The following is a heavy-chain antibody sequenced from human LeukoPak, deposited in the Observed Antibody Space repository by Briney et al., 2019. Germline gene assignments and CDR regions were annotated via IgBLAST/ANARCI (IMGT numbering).Heavy chain of an antibody. D-gene: IGHD3-22*01. CDR3: ATPHMIVDAFDI. Sequence: GASVKVSCKASGYTFTSYDINWVRQATGQGLEWLGWMNPNSGNTGYAQKFQGRVTMTEDTSTDTAYMELSSLRSEDTAVYYCATPHMIVDAFDIWGQGTMVTVSS. CDR2: MNPNSGNT. V-gene: IGHV1-8*01. J-gene: IGHJ3*02. CDR1: GYTFTSYD.